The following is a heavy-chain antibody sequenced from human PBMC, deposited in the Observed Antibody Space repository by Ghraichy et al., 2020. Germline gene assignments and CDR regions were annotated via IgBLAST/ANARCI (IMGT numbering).Heavy chain of an antibody. V-gene: IGHV3-30*02. CDR2: LRYDGNNK. CDR1: GFTFSSYG. Sequence: GGSLRLSCAASGFTFSSYGMHWVRQAPGKGLEWVALLRYDGNNKYYADSVKGRFTVSRDISKNTLYLKMNNLRADDTAVYYCAKDGGSYDMDVWGRGTTVTVSS. J-gene: IGHJ6*02. CDR3: AKDGGSYDMDV. D-gene: IGHD3-3*01.